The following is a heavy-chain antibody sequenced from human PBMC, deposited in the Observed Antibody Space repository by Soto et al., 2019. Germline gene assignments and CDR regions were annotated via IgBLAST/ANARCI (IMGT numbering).Heavy chain of an antibody. CDR2: ISWNSGSM. Sequence: VQLVESGGALVQPGRSLRLSCAVSGFTFDDYGMHWVRQAPGKGLEWVSGISWNSGSMGYADSVKGRFTISRDNSKNSLYLQMNSLRPEDTASYHCAKARIPGIEDYMDVWGKGTTVTVSS. CDR1: GFTFDDYG. V-gene: IGHV3-9*01. CDR3: AKARIPGIEDYMDV. D-gene: IGHD2-15*01. J-gene: IGHJ6*03.